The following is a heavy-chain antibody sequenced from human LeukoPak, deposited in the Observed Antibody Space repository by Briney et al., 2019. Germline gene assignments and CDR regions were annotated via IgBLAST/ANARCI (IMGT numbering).Heavy chain of an antibody. D-gene: IGHD3-3*01. V-gene: IGHV4-59*02. CDR1: GASVSSYY. Sequence: KSSETLSLTCTLSGASVSSYYWDWLRQTPGKGLKWIGYISDTGKTDSNPSLKSRVSISLGPANKQFSLRLRSVTAADSAVYYCATGYYEPFATWGPGILVTVSS. CDR3: ATGYYEPFAT. J-gene: IGHJ5*02. CDR2: ISDTGKT.